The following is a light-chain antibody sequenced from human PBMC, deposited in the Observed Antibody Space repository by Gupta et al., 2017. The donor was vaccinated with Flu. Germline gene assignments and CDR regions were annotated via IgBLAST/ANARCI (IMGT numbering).Light chain of an antibody. CDR3: CSYTNSLTFPDV. V-gene: IGLV2-23*02. J-gene: IGLJ1*01. Sequence: SDVGYYYRVSWYQHHPGKAPKLRIYEVSKRPSGVSNRFSASKSGHTASLTISGLQAEDEADYYCCSYTNSLTFPDVFGTGTKVTVL. CDR2: EVS. CDR1: SDVGYYYR.